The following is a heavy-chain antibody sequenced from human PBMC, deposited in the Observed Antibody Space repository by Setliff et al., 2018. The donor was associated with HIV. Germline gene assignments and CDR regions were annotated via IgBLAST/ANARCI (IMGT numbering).Heavy chain of an antibody. CDR3: ARDWRDASGSYYYFDY. V-gene: IGHV2-70*04. J-gene: IGHJ4*02. Sequence: SGPTLVNPTETLTLTCSFSGFSLTTPGVRLSWIRQPPGKALEWLARVDWDDDKFYSTSLKTRLTISKDTSKSQVVLTMTNMDPVDTATYYCARDWRDASGSYYYFDYWGQGTLVTVSS. D-gene: IGHD3-10*01. CDR2: VDWDDDK. CDR1: GFSLTTPGVR.